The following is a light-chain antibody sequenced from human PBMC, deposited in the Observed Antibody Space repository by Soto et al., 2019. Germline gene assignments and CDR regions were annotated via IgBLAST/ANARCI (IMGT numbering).Light chain of an antibody. CDR1: QSISSW. J-gene: IGKJ1*01. V-gene: IGKV1-5*01. CDR3: QQYISYSPARA. CDR2: DAS. Sequence: DIQMTQSPSTLSASVGDRVTITCRASQSISSWLAWYQQKPGKAPKLLIYDASSLESGFPSRFSGSGSGTEFTLTISSLQPDDFATYYCQQYISYSPARAFGQGTKVEIK.